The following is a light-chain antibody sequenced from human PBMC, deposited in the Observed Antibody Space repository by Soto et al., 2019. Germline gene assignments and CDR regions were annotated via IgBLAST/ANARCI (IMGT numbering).Light chain of an antibody. V-gene: IGKV3-20*01. J-gene: IGKJ2*01. CDR2: GAS. Sequence: EIVLTQSPATLSLSPGERATLSCRASQSVSSYLAWYQQKPGQPPRLLIYGASSRATGIPDRFSGSGSGTDFTLTISRLEPEDFAVYYCQQYGSFGYTFGQGTKLEIK. CDR3: QQYGSFGYT. CDR1: QSVSSY.